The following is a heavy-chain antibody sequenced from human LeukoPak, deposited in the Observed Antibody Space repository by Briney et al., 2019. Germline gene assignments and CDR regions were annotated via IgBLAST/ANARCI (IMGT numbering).Heavy chain of an antibody. V-gene: IGHV1-69*06. CDR1: TGTFSSYS. D-gene: IGHD2-15*01. CDR2: IIPMCDSA. Sequence: ASVRVSCKATTGTFSSYSLSWVRQAPGRGLEWMGRIIPMCDSAHYAQTFQGRLSFTADTSTGTAFMELTSLRSEDTATYICVRDYDPSGPQKNHFDFWDQGTRVTVSS. J-gene: IGHJ4*02. CDR3: VRDYDPSGPQKNHFDF.